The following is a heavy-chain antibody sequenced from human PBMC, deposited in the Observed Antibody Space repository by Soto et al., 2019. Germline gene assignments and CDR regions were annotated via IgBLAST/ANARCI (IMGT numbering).Heavy chain of an antibody. V-gene: IGHV3-21*01. CDR2: ISSSSSYI. CDR1: GFTFSSYS. Sequence: PGGSLRLSCAASGFTFSSYSMNWVRQAPGKGLEWVSSISSSSSYIYYADSVKGRFTISRDNAKNSLYLQMNSLRAEDTAVYFCARSRGVGESLSLYGMEVWGQGTTVTLSS. CDR3: ARSRGVGESLSLYGMEV. D-gene: IGHD3-10*01. J-gene: IGHJ6*02.